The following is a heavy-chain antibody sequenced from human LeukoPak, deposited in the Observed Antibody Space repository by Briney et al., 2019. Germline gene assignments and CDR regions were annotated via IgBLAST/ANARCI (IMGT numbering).Heavy chain of an antibody. CDR3: AKAVGVGAPDY. CDR1: GFTFSSYS. CDR2: ISSSSSYI. D-gene: IGHD1-26*01. V-gene: IGHV3-21*01. Sequence: GGSLRLSCAASGFTFSSYSMNWVRQAPGRGLEWVSSISSSSSYIYYADSVKGRFTISRDNSKNTLYLQMNSLRAEDTAVYYCAKAVGVGAPDYWGQGTLVTVSS. J-gene: IGHJ4*02.